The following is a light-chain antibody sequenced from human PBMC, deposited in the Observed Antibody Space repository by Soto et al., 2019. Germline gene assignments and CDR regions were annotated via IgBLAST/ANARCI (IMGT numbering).Light chain of an antibody. J-gene: IGLJ3*02. CDR1: SGSIASTY. V-gene: IGLV6-57*04. CDR2: EDD. Sequence: NFMLTQPHSVSESPGKTVIISRTRSSGSIASTYVQWYRQRPGSAPTTVIYEDDQRPSGVPDRFSGSIDSSSNSASLTISGLETEDEADYYCQSYDSSNLWIFGGGTKLTVL. CDR3: QSYDSSNLWI.